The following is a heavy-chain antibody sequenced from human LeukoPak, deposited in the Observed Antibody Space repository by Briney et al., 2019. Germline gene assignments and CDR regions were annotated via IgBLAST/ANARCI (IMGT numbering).Heavy chain of an antibody. CDR2: ISSSSSTI. CDR1: GFTFSSYS. D-gene: IGHD1-20*01. J-gene: IGHJ4*02. Sequence: PGGSLRLSCAASGFTFSSYSMNWVRQAPGKGLEWVSYISSSSSTIYYADSVKGRFTISRDNAKNSLYLQMNSLRAEDTAVYYCARDNWNYLDYWGQGTLVTVPS. V-gene: IGHV3-48*01. CDR3: ARDNWNYLDY.